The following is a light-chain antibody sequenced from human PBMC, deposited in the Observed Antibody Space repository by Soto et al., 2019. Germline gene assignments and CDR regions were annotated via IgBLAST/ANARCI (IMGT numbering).Light chain of an antibody. CDR2: GAS. CDR3: LQRSIGFT. J-gene: IGKJ3*01. V-gene: IGKV3-11*01. CDR1: QSVSSY. Sequence: EVVLTQSPVTLSLSPGEIATLSCRASQSVSSYLAWYQQKPGQAPRLLIYGASNRAPGIPARFSGSGSGTDFTLTISSLEPEDFAVYHCLQRSIGFTFGPGTQGGYQ.